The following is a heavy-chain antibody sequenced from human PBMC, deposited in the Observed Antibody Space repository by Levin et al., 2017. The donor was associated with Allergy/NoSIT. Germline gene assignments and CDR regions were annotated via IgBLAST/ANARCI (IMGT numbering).Heavy chain of an antibody. CDR3: ARVGGQQLALQYYYYYYMDG. J-gene: IGHJ6*03. CDR2: ISSSSSTI. D-gene: IGHD6-13*01. Sequence: PGGSLRLSCAASGFTFSSYSMNWVRQAPGKGLEWVSYISSSSSTIYYADSVKGRFTISRDNAKNSLYLQMNSLRAEDTAVYYCARVGGQQLALQYYYYYYMDGWGKGTTVTVSS. CDR1: GFTFSSYS. V-gene: IGHV3-48*01.